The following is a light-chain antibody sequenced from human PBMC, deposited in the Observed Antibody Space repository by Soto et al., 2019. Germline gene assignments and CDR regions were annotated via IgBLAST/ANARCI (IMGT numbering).Light chain of an antibody. CDR2: KAS. CDR1: QSISSW. V-gene: IGKV1-5*03. Sequence: DIQMTQFPSTLSASVGDRVTITCRASQSISSWLAWYQEKPGKAPKLLIYKASSLQTGVPSRFSGSGSGTEFTLTISSLQLDDFATYYCQQYKSYPLTFGGGTKVEIK. CDR3: QQYKSYPLT. J-gene: IGKJ4*01.